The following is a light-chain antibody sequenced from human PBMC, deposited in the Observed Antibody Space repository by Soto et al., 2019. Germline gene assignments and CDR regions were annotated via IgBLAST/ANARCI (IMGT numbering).Light chain of an antibody. CDR1: QSISSW. CDR3: QHYNSYSEA. CDR2: KAS. Sequence: DIQMTQSPSTLSASVGDRVTITCRASQSISSWVAWYQQKPGKAPKLLIYKASTLKSGVPSRFSGSGSGTEFTLTISSLQPDDFATYYCQHYNSYSEAFGQGTKVELK. J-gene: IGKJ1*01. V-gene: IGKV1-5*03.